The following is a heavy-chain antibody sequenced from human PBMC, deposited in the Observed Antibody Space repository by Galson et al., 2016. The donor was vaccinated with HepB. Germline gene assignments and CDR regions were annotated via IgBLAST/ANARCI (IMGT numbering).Heavy chain of an antibody. D-gene: IGHD3-9*01. J-gene: IGHJ4*02. CDR1: GFTFSSYA. CDR2: ISYDGSHK. Sequence: SLRLSCAVSGFTFSSYALHWVRQAPGRGPEWVATISYDGSHKSYADSVKGRITISRDSSKNTVFLQMNSLRTEDTAVYFCVRDGGDILIGYYPYFDYWGQGTLVTVSS. CDR3: VRDGGDILIGYYPYFDY. V-gene: IGHV3-30*04.